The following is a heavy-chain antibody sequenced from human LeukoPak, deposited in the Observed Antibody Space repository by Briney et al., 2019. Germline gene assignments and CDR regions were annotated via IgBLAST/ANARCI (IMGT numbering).Heavy chain of an antibody. CDR3: AKDHHLPGHYYYYYYMDV. Sequence: GGSLRLSCAASGFTFSSYSMNWVRQAPGKGLEWVAFIRYDGSNKYYADSVKGRFTISRDNSKNTLYLRMNSLRAEDTAVYYCAKDHHLPGHYYYYYYMDVWGKGTTVTVSS. J-gene: IGHJ6*03. CDR1: GFTFSSYS. V-gene: IGHV3-30*02. D-gene: IGHD1-14*01. CDR2: IRYDGSNK.